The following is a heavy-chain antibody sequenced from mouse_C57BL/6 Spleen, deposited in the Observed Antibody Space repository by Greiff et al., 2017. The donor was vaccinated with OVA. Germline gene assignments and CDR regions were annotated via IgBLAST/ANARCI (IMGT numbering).Heavy chain of an antibody. D-gene: IGHD3-1*01. Sequence: QVQLKQPGAELVKPGASVKLSCKASGYTFTSYWMHWVKQRPGRGLEWIGRIDPNSGGTKYNEKFKSKATLTVDKPSSTAYMPLSSLTSEDSAVYYCARSGNLKAHFDYWGQGTTLTVSS. J-gene: IGHJ2*01. V-gene: IGHV1-72*01. CDR3: ARSGNLKAHFDY. CDR1: GYTFTSYW. CDR2: IDPNSGGT.